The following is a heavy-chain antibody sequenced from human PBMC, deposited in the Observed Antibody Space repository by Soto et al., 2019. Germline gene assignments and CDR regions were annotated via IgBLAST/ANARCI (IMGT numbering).Heavy chain of an antibody. Sequence: QVQLVESGGGVVQPGRSLRLSCAASGFTFSNYAMYWVRQAPGKGLEWVAVISYDGNNKYYADSVKGRFTISRDNSKNTLYLQMNSLRAGDTAVYYCARAGCDGGTCYTLVGLRYGMDVWGQGTTVTVSS. CDR1: GFTFSNYA. J-gene: IGHJ6*02. CDR2: ISYDGNNK. D-gene: IGHD2-15*01. CDR3: ARAGCDGGTCYTLVGLRYGMDV. V-gene: IGHV3-30-3*01.